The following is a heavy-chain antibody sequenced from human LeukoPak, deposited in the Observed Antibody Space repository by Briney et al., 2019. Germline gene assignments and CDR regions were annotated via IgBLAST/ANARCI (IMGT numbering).Heavy chain of an antibody. CDR2: ISSSSGYI. D-gene: IGHD6-19*01. J-gene: IGHJ4*02. CDR1: GFTFSSYS. CDR3: ASISSGWGLDY. Sequence: GGSLRLSCAASGFTFSSYSMNWVRQAPGKGLEWVSSISSSSGYIYYADSVKGRFTISRDNAKNSLYLQMNSLRAEDTAVYYCASISSGWGLDYWGQGTLVTVSS. V-gene: IGHV3-21*01.